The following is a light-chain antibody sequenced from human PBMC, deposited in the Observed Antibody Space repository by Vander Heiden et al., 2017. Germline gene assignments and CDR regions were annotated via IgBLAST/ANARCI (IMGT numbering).Light chain of an antibody. CDR2: DVS. V-gene: IGKV1-5*01. Sequence: DIQMTQSPSTLSASVGDRVTITCRASQSISSWLAWYQQKPGTAPKLLINDVSSLESGVPSRFSASGSGTEFTLTISSLQPDDFATYHCQHDNGFPLSFGGGTKVEIK. J-gene: IGKJ4*01. CDR1: QSISSW. CDR3: QHDNGFPLS.